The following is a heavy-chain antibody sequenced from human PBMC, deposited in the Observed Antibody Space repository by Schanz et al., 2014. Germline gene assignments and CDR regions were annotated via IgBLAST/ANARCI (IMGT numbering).Heavy chain of an antibody. CDR1: GFPFSTYS. CDR2: TSHDGSFT. J-gene: IGHJ6*02. D-gene: IGHD1-26*01. CDR3: VKDLQRELLRDDHYYGMDV. Sequence: EVQLVESGGGLVKPGGSLRLSCVASGFPFSTYSIHWVRQAPGKGLEWVSRTSHDGSFTTFADSVKGRFTISRDNARNTLYLQMNSLRAEDTAVYYCVKDLQRELLRDDHYYGMDVWGQGTLVTVSS. V-gene: IGHV3-74*02.